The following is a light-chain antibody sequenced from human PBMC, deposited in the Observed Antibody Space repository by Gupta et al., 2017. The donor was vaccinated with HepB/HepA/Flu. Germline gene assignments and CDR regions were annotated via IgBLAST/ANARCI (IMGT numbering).Light chain of an antibody. Sequence: QSVLTQPPSVSGAPGQRVTISCTGSSSNIGAGYDVHWYQQLPGTAPKLLIYGNSTRPSGVPYRFSGSKSGTSASLAGTGLQAEDEADYYCQSYDSSLSGSEVFGGGTKLTVL. CDR2: GNS. J-gene: IGLJ2*01. CDR3: QSYDSSLSGSEV. V-gene: IGLV1-40*01. CDR1: SSNIGAGYD.